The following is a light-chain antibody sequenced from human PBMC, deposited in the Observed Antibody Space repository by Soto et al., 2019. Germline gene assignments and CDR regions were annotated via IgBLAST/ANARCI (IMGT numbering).Light chain of an antibody. CDR2: GAS. J-gene: IGKJ1*01. V-gene: IGKV1-6*01. CDR1: QDIRNY. Sequence: AVQMTQSPSSLSASVGDRVTITCRASQDIRNYLSWYQHKPGKAPKLLIYGASSLQSGVPSRFAGSGSGTDFTLTISGLPPEDSASYFCLQDHNYFWTFGQGTKVEVK. CDR3: LQDHNYFWT.